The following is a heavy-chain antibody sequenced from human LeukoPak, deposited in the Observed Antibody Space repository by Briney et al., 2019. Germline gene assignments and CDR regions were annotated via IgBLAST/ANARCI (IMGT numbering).Heavy chain of an antibody. V-gene: IGHV4-39*01. D-gene: IGHD3-3*01. Sequence: SETLSLTCSVSGGSIYMSSFYWAWMRQPPGKGLEWIGNIYHTGSTIYNPSLKSRVTISVDTSKNQSSLRLNSVTAADTATYYCARPRGDLWSPYDSWGQGTLVTVSS. CDR3: ARPRGDLWSPYDS. J-gene: IGHJ5*02. CDR1: GGSIYMSSFY. CDR2: IYHTGST.